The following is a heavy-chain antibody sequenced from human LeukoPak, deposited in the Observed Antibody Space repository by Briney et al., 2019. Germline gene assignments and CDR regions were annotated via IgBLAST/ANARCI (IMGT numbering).Heavy chain of an antibody. CDR1: EYSFTNYW. CDR3: ARRGSLGYCSSTSCFGFDY. Sequence: GESLRISCKGSEYSFTNYWIGWVRQMPGKGLEWMGIIYPADSNTRYSPSFQGQVTISADKSISTAYLQWSSLKASDTAMYYCARRGSLGYCSSTSCFGFDYWGQGTLVTVSS. V-gene: IGHV5-51*01. D-gene: IGHD2-2*01. J-gene: IGHJ4*02. CDR2: IYPADSNT.